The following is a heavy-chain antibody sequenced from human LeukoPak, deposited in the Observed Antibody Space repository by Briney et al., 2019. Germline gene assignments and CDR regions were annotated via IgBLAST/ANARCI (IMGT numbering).Heavy chain of an antibody. CDR1: GYTFTNYY. CDR2: INPYSGST. Sequence: ASVKVSCKASGYTFTNYYIHWVRQAPGQGLEWMGIINPYSGSTDYVQKFQGRVTMTRDTSTSTVYMELSSLRSEDTAVYYCARDDWNYKFTIHSYYYGMDVWGQGTTVTVSS. D-gene: IGHD1-7*01. V-gene: IGHV1-46*01. J-gene: IGHJ6*02. CDR3: ARDDWNYKFTIHSYYYGMDV.